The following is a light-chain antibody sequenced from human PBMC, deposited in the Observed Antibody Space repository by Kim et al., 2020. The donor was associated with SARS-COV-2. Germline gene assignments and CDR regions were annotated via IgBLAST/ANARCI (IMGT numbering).Light chain of an antibody. CDR1: QDISRY. V-gene: IGKV1-39*01. CDR3: LQTYSASRT. CDR2: TAP. J-gene: IGKJ1*01. Sequence: VGDRVTITCRASQDISRYLNWYQHKPGNAPKRLIYTAPSLQSGVPSSFTVSGSETDFPLTISSLQPEDFATYFCLQTYSASRTFGQGAQV.